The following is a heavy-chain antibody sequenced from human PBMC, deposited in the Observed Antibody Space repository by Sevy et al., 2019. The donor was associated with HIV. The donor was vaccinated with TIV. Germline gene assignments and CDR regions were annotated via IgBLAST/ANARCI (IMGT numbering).Heavy chain of an antibody. D-gene: IGHD3-10*01. CDR1: GFTLNNYD. CDR3: AREVPGSLYGMDV. Sequence: GGSLRLSCAASGFTLNNYDIHGVRQPTGRGLEWVSVIRTTGNTHYPDSVKGRFTVSRENAKNSLYLQMNSLRAGDTAVYYCAREVPGSLYGMDVWGQGTTVTVSS. CDR2: IRTTGNT. J-gene: IGHJ6*02. V-gene: IGHV3-13*01.